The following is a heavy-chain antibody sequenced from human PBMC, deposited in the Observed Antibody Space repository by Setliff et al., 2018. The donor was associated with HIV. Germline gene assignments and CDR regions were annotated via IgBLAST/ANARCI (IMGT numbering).Heavy chain of an antibody. V-gene: IGHV4-34*01. D-gene: IGHD3-10*01. J-gene: IGHJ4*02. CDR1: GGSFNDYY. CDR2: IDHRGST. CDR3: ARGLNYYGSGSYLPLGY. Sequence: PSETLSLTCAVYGGSFNDYYWTWIRQPPGKGLEWIGEIDHRGSTKYHASLKSRVTIPIDTSKNQISLKLSSVTAADTAVYYCARGLNYYGSGSYLPLGYWGQGTLVTVSS.